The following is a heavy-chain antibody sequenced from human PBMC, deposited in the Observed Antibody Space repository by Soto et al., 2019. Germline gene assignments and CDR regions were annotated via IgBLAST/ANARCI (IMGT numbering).Heavy chain of an antibody. CDR3: ARGGVLLWFGDPSNPFDP. Sequence: SSETLSLTCAVSGGSISSGGYSWSWIRQPPGKGLEWIGYIYHSGSTYYNPSLKSRVTISVDRSKNQFSLKLSSVTAADTAVYYCARGGVLLWFGDPSNPFDPWGQGTLVTVSS. CDR2: IYHSGST. D-gene: IGHD3-10*01. J-gene: IGHJ5*02. CDR1: GGSISSGGYS. V-gene: IGHV4-30-2*01.